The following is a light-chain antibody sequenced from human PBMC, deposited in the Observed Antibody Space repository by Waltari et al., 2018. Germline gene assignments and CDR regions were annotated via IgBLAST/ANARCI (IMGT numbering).Light chain of an antibody. CDR3: QQRSNWPIT. J-gene: IGKJ5*01. CDR1: QSVSSY. V-gene: IGKV3-11*01. Sequence: EIVLTQSPTTLSLSPGERATLSCRASQSVSSYLVWYQQKPGQAPKFLIYDASNRATGVPARFSGSGSGKDFTLTINSLEPEDFAVYYCQQRSNWPITFGQGTRLEIK. CDR2: DAS.